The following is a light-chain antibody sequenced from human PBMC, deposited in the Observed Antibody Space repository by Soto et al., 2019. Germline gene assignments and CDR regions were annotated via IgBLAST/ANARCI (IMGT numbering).Light chain of an antibody. V-gene: IGLV2-14*01. CDR2: EVS. CDR3: SSYTSSSTL. CDR1: SSDVGSYNY. J-gene: IGLJ1*01. Sequence: LTQPGYVSESPGQSITISCTGTSSDVGSYNYVSWYQQHPGKAPKLMIYEVSDRPSGISSRFSGSKSGNTASLTISGLQTEDEANYYCSSYTSSSTLFGTGTKVTVL.